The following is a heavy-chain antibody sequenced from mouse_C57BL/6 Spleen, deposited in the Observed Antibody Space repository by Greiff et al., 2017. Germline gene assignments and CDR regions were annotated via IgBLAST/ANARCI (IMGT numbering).Heavy chain of an antibody. CDR2: IYPGSGST. J-gene: IGHJ2*01. CDR1: GYTFTSYW. Sequence: QVQLQQPGAELVKPGASVKMSCKASGYTFTSYWITWVKQRPGQGLEWIGDIYPGSGSTTYNEKFKSKATLTVDTSSSTAYMQLSSLTSEDSAVYYCARCEYGSSCFDYWGQGTTLTVSS. V-gene: IGHV1-55*01. D-gene: IGHD1-1*01. CDR3: ARCEYGSSCFDY.